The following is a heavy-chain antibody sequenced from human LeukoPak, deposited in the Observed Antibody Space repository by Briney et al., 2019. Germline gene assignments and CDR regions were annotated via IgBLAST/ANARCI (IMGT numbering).Heavy chain of an antibody. V-gene: IGHV6-1*01. D-gene: IGHD4-11*01. Sequence: SQTLSLTRAISGDGVSGNRVAWNWIRQSPSRGLEWLGRTYYWSRWYNDYAVSVRSRITINPDTSKNQFSLQLNSVTPEDSAVYYCARDFSWGQYDYWGQGTLVTVSS. CDR2: TYYWSRWYN. CDR1: GDGVSGNRVA. J-gene: IGHJ4*02. CDR3: ARDFSWGQYDY.